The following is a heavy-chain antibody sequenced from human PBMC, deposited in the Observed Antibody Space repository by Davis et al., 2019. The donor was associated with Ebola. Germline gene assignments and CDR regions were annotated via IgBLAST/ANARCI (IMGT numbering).Heavy chain of an antibody. D-gene: IGHD3-10*01. CDR2: ISSSSSYI. J-gene: IGHJ4*02. Sequence: PGGSLRLSCAASGFTFSDYWMNWVRQAPGKGLEWVSSISSSSSYIYYADSVKGRFTISRDNAKNSLYLQMNSLRAEDTAVYCCARANYYGSGSYTDYWGQGTLVTVSS. CDR1: GFTFSDYW. CDR3: ARANYYGSGSYTDY. V-gene: IGHV3-21*01.